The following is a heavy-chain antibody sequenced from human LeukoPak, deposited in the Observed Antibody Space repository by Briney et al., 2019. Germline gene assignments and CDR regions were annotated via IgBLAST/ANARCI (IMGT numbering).Heavy chain of an antibody. J-gene: IGHJ5*02. CDR1: GYSISSGYY. CDR3: ARERLVMVRGVIPKEAWGWFDP. CDR2: IYTSGNT. V-gene: IGHV4-38-2*02. D-gene: IGHD3-10*01. Sequence: SETLSLTCTVSGYSISSGYYWGWIRQPPGKGLEWIGRIYTSGNTNYNPSLKSRATISVDTSKNQFSLELSSVTAADTAVYYCARERLVMVRGVIPKEAWGWFDPWGQGTLVTVSS.